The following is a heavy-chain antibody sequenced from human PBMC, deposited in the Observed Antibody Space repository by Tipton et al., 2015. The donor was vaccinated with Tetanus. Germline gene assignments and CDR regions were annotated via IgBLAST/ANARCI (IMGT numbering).Heavy chain of an antibody. CDR2: IYYSGST. CDR3: ARAPVPPRRIMITFGGVIVPPGAFDI. CDR1: GGSISSGGYY. V-gene: IGHV4-31*03. Sequence: TLSLTCTVSGGSISSGGYYWSWIRRHPGKGLEWIGYIYYSGSTYYNPSLKSRVTISVDTSKNQFSLKLSSVTAADTAVYYCARAPVPPRRIMITFGGVIVPPGAFDIWGQGTMVTVSS. D-gene: IGHD3-16*02. J-gene: IGHJ3*02.